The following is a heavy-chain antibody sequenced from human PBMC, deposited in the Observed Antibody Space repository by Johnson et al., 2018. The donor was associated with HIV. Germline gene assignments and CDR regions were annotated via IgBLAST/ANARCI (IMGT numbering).Heavy chain of an antibody. CDR3: AKQYSSSWYGNAFDI. J-gene: IGHJ3*02. Sequence: QVQLVESGGGVVQSGGSLRLSCAASGFTFSTYAIHWVRQAPGKGLEWVVVISSDGNNKYYADSVKGRFTISRDKSKNMVYLQMNSRRAEDTALYYCAKQYSSSWYGNAFDIWGQGTMVTVSS. CDR1: GFTFSTYA. D-gene: IGHD6-13*01. V-gene: IGHV3-30-3*02. CDR2: ISSDGNNK.